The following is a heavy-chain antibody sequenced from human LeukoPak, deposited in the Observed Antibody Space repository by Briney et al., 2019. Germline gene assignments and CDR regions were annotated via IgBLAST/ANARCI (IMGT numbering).Heavy chain of an antibody. Sequence: SETLSLTCTVSGDSINSGTYYWSWIRQPAGKALEWIGRIYTTENTNYNPSLKSRVTMSLDTSKNQFSLKLSSVTAADTAVYYCACFAGSPFRPGDYWGQGTLVTVSS. CDR2: IYTTENT. CDR1: GDSINSGTYY. V-gene: IGHV4-61*02. CDR3: ACFAGSPFRPGDY. D-gene: IGHD1-26*01. J-gene: IGHJ4*02.